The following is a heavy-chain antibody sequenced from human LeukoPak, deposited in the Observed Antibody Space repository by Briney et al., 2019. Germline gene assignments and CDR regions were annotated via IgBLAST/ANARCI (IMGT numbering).Heavy chain of an antibody. CDR3: ARANYDSSGYYPLIYY. J-gene: IGHJ4*02. V-gene: IGHV3-74*01. D-gene: IGHD3-22*01. CDR1: GFTFSRYW. Sequence: PGGSLRLSCVASGFTFSRYWMHWVRQAPGKGLVWVSRINSDGSSTSYADSVKGRFTISRDNAKNTLYLQMNSLRAEDTAVYYCARANYDSSGYYPLIYYWGQGTLVTVSS. CDR2: INSDGSST.